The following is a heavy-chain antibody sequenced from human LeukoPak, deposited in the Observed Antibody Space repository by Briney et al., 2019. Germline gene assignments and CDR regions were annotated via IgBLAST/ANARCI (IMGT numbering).Heavy chain of an antibody. V-gene: IGHV3-48*04. Sequence: PGGSLRLSCVASRFTFSHYSMNWLRQAAGNGLEWISYIVISSGNTKYADSVKGRFTIFGDSAKKSLYLQMTRLRGEDTAVYYCAIDYNYAFDNWGQGTLVTVSS. D-gene: IGHD5-24*01. CDR2: IVISSGNT. CDR1: RFTFSHYS. CDR3: AIDYNYAFDN. J-gene: IGHJ4*02.